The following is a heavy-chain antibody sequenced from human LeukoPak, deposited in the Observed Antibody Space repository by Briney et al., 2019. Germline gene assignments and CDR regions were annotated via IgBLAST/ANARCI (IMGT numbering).Heavy chain of an antibody. D-gene: IGHD3-22*01. CDR1: GFTFSSYG. J-gene: IGHJ4*02. CDR3: AKVSRYYYESSGNLDY. V-gene: IGHV3-30*02. Sequence: GGSLRLSCAASGFTFSSYGMHWVRQAPGKGLEWVAFIWYDGSNKYYADSVKGRFTISRDNSKNTLYLQMNSLRAEDTAVYYCAKVSRYYYESSGNLDYWGQGTLVTVSS. CDR2: IWYDGSNK.